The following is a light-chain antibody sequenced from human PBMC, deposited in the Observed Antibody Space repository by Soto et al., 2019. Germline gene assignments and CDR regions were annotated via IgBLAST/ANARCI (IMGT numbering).Light chain of an antibody. CDR1: SSDVGAYDY. CDR2: EVN. CDR3: SSYTSSSTYV. V-gene: IGLV2-14*01. Sequence: QSALTQPPSASESPGQSVTISCTGTSSDVGAYDYVSWFQQHPGKAPKLMISEVNNRPSGVSNRFSGSKSGNTASLTISGLQAEDEADYYCSSYTSSSTYVFGTGTKVTV. J-gene: IGLJ1*01.